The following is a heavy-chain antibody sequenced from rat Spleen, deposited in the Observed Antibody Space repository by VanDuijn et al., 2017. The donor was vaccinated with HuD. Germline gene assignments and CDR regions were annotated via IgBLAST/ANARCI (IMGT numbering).Heavy chain of an antibody. V-gene: IGHV5-29*01. CDR2: ISYGDSSGHSRT. J-gene: IGHJ4*01. CDR3: TRGYVMDA. CDR1: GFTFSNYD. Sequence: EVQLVESDGGLVQPGRSLKLSCAASGFTFSNYDMAWVRQAPTKGLEWVATISYGDSSGHSRTYYRDSVKGRFTISRDNAKSTLYLQMDSLRSEDTAIYYCTRGYVMDAWGQGASVTVSS.